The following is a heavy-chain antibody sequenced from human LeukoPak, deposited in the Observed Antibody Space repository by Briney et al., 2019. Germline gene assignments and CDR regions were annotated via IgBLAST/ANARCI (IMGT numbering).Heavy chain of an antibody. CDR2: ISYDGSNK. D-gene: IGHD3-10*01. CDR1: GITVTAND. Sequence: GGSLILSCAVSGITVTANDMTWVRQAPGKGLEWVAVISYDGSNKYYADSVKGRFTISRDNSKNTLYLQMNSLRAGDTAVYYCAREGGDSGKGVDYWGQGTLVTVSS. V-gene: IGHV3-30*03. CDR3: AREGGDSGKGVDY. J-gene: IGHJ4*02.